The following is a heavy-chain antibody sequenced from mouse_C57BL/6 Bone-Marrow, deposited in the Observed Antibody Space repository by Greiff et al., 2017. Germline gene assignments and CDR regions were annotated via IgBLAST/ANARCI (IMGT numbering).Heavy chain of an antibody. Sequence: QVQLQQSGTELVKPGASVKLSCKASGYTFTSYWMHWVKQRPGQGLEWIGNINPSNGGTNYNEKFKSKATLTVDKSSSTAYMQLSSLTSEDSAVYYCARDDIVTTRYYAMDYWGQGTSVTVSS. CDR1: GYTFTSYW. J-gene: IGHJ4*01. V-gene: IGHV1-53*01. CDR2: INPSNGGT. CDR3: ARDDIVTTRYYAMDY. D-gene: IGHD2-5*01.